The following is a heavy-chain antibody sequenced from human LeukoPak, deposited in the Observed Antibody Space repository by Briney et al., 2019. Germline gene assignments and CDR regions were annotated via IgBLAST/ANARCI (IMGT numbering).Heavy chain of an antibody. J-gene: IGHJ4*02. D-gene: IGHD3-22*01. CDR3: ARDEDPNYSDSSGYPPSVGY. Sequence: SETLSLTCAVSGVSISTDNWWSWIRQPPGKGLEWIGSIYYSGSTYYNPSLKSRVTISVDTSKNQFSLKLSSVTAADTAVYYCARDEDPNYSDSSGYPPSVGYWGQGTLVTVSS. CDR2: IYYSGST. V-gene: IGHV4-39*02. CDR1: GVSISTDNW.